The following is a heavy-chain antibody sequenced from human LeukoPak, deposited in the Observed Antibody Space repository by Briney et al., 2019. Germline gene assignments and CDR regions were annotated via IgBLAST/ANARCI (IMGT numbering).Heavy chain of an antibody. CDR3: ASMVRGPGAFDI. CDR2: VYYSET. V-gene: IGHV4-39*07. D-gene: IGHD3-10*01. CDR1: GGSISSISYY. J-gene: IGHJ3*02. Sequence: PSETLSLTCTVSGGSISSISYYWGWIRQPPGKGLEWIGTVYYSETYYNPSLKSRVTISVDTSKNQFSLKLSSVTAADTAVYYCASMVRGPGAFDIWGQGTMVTVSS.